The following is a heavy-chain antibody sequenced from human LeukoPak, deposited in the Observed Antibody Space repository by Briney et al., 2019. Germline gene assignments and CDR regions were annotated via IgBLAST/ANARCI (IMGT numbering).Heavy chain of an antibody. CDR3: ARSYSTYWYYYYMDV. Sequence: GASVKVSCKASGYTFTSYDINWVRQATGQGLEWMGWMNPNSGNTGYAQKFQGRVTITRNTSISTAYMELSSLRSEDTAVYYCARSYSTYWYYYYMDVWGKGTTVTVSS. CDR2: MNPNSGNT. V-gene: IGHV1-8*03. CDR1: GYTFTSYD. D-gene: IGHD1-26*01. J-gene: IGHJ6*03.